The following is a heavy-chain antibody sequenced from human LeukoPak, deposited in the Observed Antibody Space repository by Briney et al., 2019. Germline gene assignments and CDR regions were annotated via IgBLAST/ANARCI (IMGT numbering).Heavy chain of an antibody. V-gene: IGHV1-69*04. Sequence: GASVKVSCKASRGTYSSYTISWVRQAPGQGLEWMGRIIPILGIAHYAQKFQGRVTITADKSTSTAYMELSSLRSEDTAVYYCARERGYSNYVIDYWGQGTLVTVSS. J-gene: IGHJ4*02. CDR3: ARERGYSNYVIDY. D-gene: IGHD4-11*01. CDR2: IIPILGIA. CDR1: RGTYSSYT.